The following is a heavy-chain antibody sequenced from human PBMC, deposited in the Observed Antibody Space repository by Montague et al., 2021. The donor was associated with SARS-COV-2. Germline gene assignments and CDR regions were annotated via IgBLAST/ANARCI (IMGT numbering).Heavy chain of an antibody. Sequence: SETLSLTCDFSDGSVSAYFCSWVRQLQGQGIVWIGQVDRSSTAHYSPSLQSSLTLSVATSNNQVYLYLTSMTATDTDTYYCSRGRDSRSYFGMKYYFHYGLDVWGQGTTVTVSS. J-gene: IGHJ6*02. CDR1: DGSVSAYF. CDR2: VDRSSTA. CDR3: SRGRDSRSYFGMKYYFHYGLDV. D-gene: IGHD3-9*01. V-gene: IGHV4-34*01.